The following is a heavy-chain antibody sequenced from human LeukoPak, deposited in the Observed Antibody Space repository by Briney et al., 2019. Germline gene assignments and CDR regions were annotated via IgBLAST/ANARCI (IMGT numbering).Heavy chain of an antibody. CDR2: IYYTGGET. V-gene: IGHV4-59*08. Sequence: PSETLSLTCTVSGGSINNYYWSWIRQPPGKRLEWIGYIYYTGGETNYNPSLKSRLTISVDTSKSQFSLMLTSVTAADTAVYYCARQPAATAAFDIWAQGTMVTVSS. CDR1: GGSINNYY. CDR3: ARQPAATAAFDI. J-gene: IGHJ3*02. D-gene: IGHD5-18*01.